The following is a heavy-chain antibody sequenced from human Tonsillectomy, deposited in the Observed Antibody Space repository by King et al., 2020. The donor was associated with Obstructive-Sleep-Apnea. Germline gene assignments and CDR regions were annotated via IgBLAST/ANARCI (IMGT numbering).Heavy chain of an antibody. J-gene: IGHJ2*01. D-gene: IGHD6-13*01. CDR2: IRSSGSTI. CDR3: ARGGQQLVSQHWYFDL. CDR1: GFTFSDYY. Sequence: VQLVESGGGLVKPGGSPRLSCAASGFTFSDYYISWSRQAPGKGLEWVSYIRSSGSTIYYADSVKGRFTISRDNAKNSLYLQMNSLRAEDTAVYYCARGGQQLVSQHWYFDLWGRGTLVTVSS. V-gene: IGHV3-11*01.